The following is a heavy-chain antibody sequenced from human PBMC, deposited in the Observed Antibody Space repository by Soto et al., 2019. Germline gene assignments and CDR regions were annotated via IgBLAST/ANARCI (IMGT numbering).Heavy chain of an antibody. Sequence: GGSLRLSCAASGFTFSSHGMHWVRQAPGKGLEWVAVIWYDGSNKYYGDYVMGRFTISRDKSENTLYLQMNSLRADDTALYYCAREVNPNYYYYYYMDVWGKGTTVTVSS. CDR2: IWYDGSNK. CDR1: GFTFSSHG. CDR3: AREVNPNYYYYYYMDV. J-gene: IGHJ6*03. V-gene: IGHV3-33*01. D-gene: IGHD3-10*01.